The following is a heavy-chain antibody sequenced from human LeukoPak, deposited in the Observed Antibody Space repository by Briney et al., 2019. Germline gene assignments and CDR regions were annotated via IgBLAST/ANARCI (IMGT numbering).Heavy chain of an antibody. Sequence: GASVKVSCKASGYTLTDFYMHWVRQAPGQGLEWMGRIDPDSGGTNYAQKFQGRVTMTRDTSINTAYMELSRLRSDDTAVYYCARGTQLRATPGIPQYWGQGTLVTVSS. J-gene: IGHJ1*01. CDR2: IDPDSGGT. V-gene: IGHV1-2*06. CDR1: GYTLTDFY. CDR3: ARGTQLRATPGIPQY. D-gene: IGHD2-21*02.